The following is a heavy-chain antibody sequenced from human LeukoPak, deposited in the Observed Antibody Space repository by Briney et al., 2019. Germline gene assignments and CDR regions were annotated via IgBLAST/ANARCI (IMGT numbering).Heavy chain of an antibody. J-gene: IGHJ6*02. CDR1: GFTFSSYD. CDR2: ISYDGSNE. V-gene: IGHV3-30*03. D-gene: IGHD2-2*01. CDR3: ARVRAGYCTSTSCYTGMDV. Sequence: GGSLRLSCAASGFTFSSYDMHWVRQAPGKGLEWVALISYDGSNEYYADSVRGRFTISRDNSKFTLYMQMNSLRAEDTAVYYCARVRAGYCTSTSCYTGMDVWGQGTTVTVSS.